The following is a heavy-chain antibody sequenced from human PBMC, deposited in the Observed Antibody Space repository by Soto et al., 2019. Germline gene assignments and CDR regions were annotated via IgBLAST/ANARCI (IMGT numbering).Heavy chain of an antibody. CDR2: INPFDGSR. V-gene: IGHV1-46*01. CDR1: GYIFTSYY. CDR3: AEGKRLAN. D-gene: IGHD6-25*01. Sequence: ASVKVSCKASGYIFTSYYIHWVRQAPGQGLEWMGWINPFDGSRMFAQSFQGRVTMTRNTSTSTVYMEVSSLRSEDTAVYYCAEGKRLANWGQGTLVTVSS. J-gene: IGHJ4*02.